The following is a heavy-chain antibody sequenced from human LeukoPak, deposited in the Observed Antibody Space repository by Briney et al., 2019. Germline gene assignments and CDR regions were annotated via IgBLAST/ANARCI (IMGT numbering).Heavy chain of an antibody. CDR3: ATDSSGPLSHGYYYGMDV. V-gene: IGHV4-61*08. Sequence: SETLSLTCTVSGGSISSGDYYWSWIRQPPGKGLEWIGYIHYSGSTYYNPSLKSRVTISVDTSKNQFSLKLSSVTAADTAVYYCATDSSGPLSHGYYYGMDVWGQGTTVTVSS. D-gene: IGHD3-22*01. CDR2: IHYSGST. J-gene: IGHJ6*02. CDR1: GGSISSGDYY.